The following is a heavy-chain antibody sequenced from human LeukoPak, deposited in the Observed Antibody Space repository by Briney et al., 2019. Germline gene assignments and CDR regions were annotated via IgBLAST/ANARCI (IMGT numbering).Heavy chain of an antibody. D-gene: IGHD6-19*01. CDR2: IQNRGST. J-gene: IGHJ3*02. CDR3: ARDRPGIAVAGDAFDI. Sequence: PSETLSLTCTVSGGSISSYYWSWIRQPPGKGLEWIGCIQNRGSTNYNPSLKSRVTLSVDTSKNQFSLKLTSVTAADTAVYYCARDRPGIAVAGDAFDIWGQGTMVTVSS. V-gene: IGHV4-59*01. CDR1: GGSISSYY.